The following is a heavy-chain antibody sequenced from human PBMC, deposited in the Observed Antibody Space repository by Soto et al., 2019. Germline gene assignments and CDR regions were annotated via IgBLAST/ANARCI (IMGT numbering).Heavy chain of an antibody. J-gene: IGHJ4*02. CDR1: GGSVSGDSYY. V-gene: IGHV4-61*01. CDR2: ISYIGST. D-gene: IGHD3-22*01. CDR3: ARELLEKSSESGYYPGRYFDY. Sequence: QLQESGPGLVKPSGTLYLTCTVSGGSVSGDSYYWSWIRQPPGKGLEWIGYISYIGSTNYNPSLRSRVTISVDTSKNQFSLKLTSVTAADTAVYYCARELLEKSSESGYYPGRYFDYWGQGTLVTVSS.